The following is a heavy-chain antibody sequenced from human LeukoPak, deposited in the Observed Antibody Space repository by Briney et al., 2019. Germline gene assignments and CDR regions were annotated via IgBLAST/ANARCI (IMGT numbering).Heavy chain of an antibody. CDR3: ARLGYSSSSTGYYYYMDV. CDR2: IYTSGTT. J-gene: IGHJ6*03. Sequence: SETLSLTCTVSGGSISSSYWSWIRQPAGKGLEWIGRIYTSGTTSYNPSLKSRVSISVDKSRNQLSLKVSSVTAADTAVYYCARLGYSSSSTGYYYYMDVWGKGTTVTVSS. D-gene: IGHD6-6*01. V-gene: IGHV4-4*07. CDR1: GGSISSSY.